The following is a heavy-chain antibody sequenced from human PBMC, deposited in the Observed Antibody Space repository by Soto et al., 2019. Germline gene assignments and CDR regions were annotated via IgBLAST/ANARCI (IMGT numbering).Heavy chain of an antibody. Sequence: QVQLVQSGAEVKKPGASVKVSCKASGYTFTSYDINWLRQATGQGLEWMGWMNPNSGNTGYAQKFQGRVTMTRNTSISTAYMELSSLRSEDKAVYYWARGGEKLRFLEWLSSKYYFDYWGQGTLVTVSS. D-gene: IGHD3-3*01. CDR2: MNPNSGNT. V-gene: IGHV1-8*01. CDR3: ARGGEKLRFLEWLSSKYYFDY. J-gene: IGHJ4*02. CDR1: GYTFTSYD.